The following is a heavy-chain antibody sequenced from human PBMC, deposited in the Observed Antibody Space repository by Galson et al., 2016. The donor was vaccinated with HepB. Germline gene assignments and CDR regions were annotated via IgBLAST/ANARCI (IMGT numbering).Heavy chain of an antibody. CDR2: ITGGSSI. Sequence: SLRLSCAASGFTFKNYEMNWVRQAPGKGLEWVSAITGGSSIFYAESVRGRFTTSRDNARNSLFLEMNSLRAEDTALYYCVRTGSGSYSAYWGQGTLVTVSS. J-gene: IGHJ4*02. D-gene: IGHD3-10*01. CDR3: VRTGSGSYSAY. V-gene: IGHV3-48*03. CDR1: GFTFKNYE.